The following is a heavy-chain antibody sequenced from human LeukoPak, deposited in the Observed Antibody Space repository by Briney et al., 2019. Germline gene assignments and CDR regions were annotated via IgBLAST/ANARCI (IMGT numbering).Heavy chain of an antibody. CDR1: GYTFTSYA. Sequence: ASVKVSCKASGYTFTSYAMHWVRQAPGQRLEWMGWINAGNGNTKYSQKFQGRVTITRDTSASTAYMELSSLRSEDTAVYYCARDGASIAAAGMHTTVFDYWGQGTLVTVSS. J-gene: IGHJ4*02. V-gene: IGHV1-3*01. CDR2: INAGNGNT. CDR3: ARDGASIAAAGMHTTVFDY. D-gene: IGHD6-13*01.